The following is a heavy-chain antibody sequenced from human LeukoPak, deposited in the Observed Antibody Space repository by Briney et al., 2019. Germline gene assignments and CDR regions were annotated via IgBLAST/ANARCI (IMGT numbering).Heavy chain of an antibody. Sequence: GASVKVSCKASGYTFTGYYMHWVRQAPGQGLEWVGWINPNSGGTNYAQKFQGRVTMTRDTSISTAYMELSRLRSDDTAVYYCARELLRVFGMVSQNWFDPWGQGSLVSVSS. V-gene: IGHV1-2*02. J-gene: IGHJ5*02. CDR3: ARELLRVFGMVSQNWFDP. CDR1: GYTFTGYY. CDR2: INPNSGGT. D-gene: IGHD3-3*01.